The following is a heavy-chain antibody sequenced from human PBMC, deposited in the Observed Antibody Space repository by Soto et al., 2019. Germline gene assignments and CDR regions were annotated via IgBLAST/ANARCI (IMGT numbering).Heavy chain of an antibody. CDR1: GFTFSSYG. J-gene: IGHJ4*02. Sequence: QVQLVESGGGVVQPGRSLRLSCAASGFTFSSYGMHWVRQAPGKGLEWVAVILYDGSNKYYADSVKGRFTISRDNSKNTLSLQMNSLRPEDTAVYYCAKAFGQISYDSSGSPYDYWGQGTLVTVSS. V-gene: IGHV3-30*18. CDR2: ILYDGSNK. D-gene: IGHD3-22*01. CDR3: AKAFGQISYDSSGSPYDY.